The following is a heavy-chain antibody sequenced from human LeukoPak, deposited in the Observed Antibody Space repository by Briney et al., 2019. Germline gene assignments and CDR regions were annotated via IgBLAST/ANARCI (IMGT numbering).Heavy chain of an antibody. Sequence: GGSVRLSCATSGFTFIDSAMSWVRQAPGQGLEWVGFIRSKAYGGSTEYAASVKGSFSIARDDSKRITYLKMNRLNTAATALSYCTRGRDYYDSRGYYTSLSDSWGQGTMVNVSS. CDR1: GFTFIDSA. D-gene: IGHD3-22*01. V-gene: IGHV3-49*04. CDR3: TRGRDYYDSRGYYTSLSDS. J-gene: IGHJ5*01. CDR2: IRSKAYGGST.